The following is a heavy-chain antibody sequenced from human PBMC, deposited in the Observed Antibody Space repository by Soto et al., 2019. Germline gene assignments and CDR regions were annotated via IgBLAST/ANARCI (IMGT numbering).Heavy chain of an antibody. V-gene: IGHV1-18*01. J-gene: IGHJ4*02. CDR1: GGSFSTYG. Sequence: ASVKVSCKASGGSFSTYGINWVRLAPGQGLEWMGWISAYNGNTNYAQKLQGRVTMTTDTSTSTAYMELRSLRSDDTAVYYCARDLHGDPYYWGQGTLVTVSS. D-gene: IGHD4-17*01. CDR2: ISAYNGNT. CDR3: ARDLHGDPYY.